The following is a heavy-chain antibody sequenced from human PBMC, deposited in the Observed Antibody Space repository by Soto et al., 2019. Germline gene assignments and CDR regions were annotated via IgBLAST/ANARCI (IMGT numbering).Heavy chain of an antibody. J-gene: IGHJ4*02. CDR2: ISGSGDST. D-gene: IGHD3-9*01. CDR3: AKKAEKHFDWMFYADS. Sequence: GGSLRLSCATSGIIFRNYAMGWVRQSPGKGLEWVSAISGSGDSTYYADSVKGRFTISRDNSKNTLYLQMNSLRVEDTAIFYCAKKAEKHFDWMFYADSWGQGTLVTVSS. CDR1: GIIFRNYA. V-gene: IGHV3-23*01.